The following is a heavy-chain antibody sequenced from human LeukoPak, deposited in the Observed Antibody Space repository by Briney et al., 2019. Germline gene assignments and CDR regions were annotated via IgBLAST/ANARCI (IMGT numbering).Heavy chain of an antibody. CDR1: GFTFSDHY. V-gene: IGHV3-11*04. D-gene: IGHD3-10*01. J-gene: IGHJ4*02. CDR3: ARDSTSGGFDY. Sequence: GGSLRLSCAASGFTFSDHYMSWIRQAPGKGLEWVSHISSSGFNTYCADSARGRFTISRDNPRKSLYLQMNSLRAEDTAVYYCARDSTSGGFDYWGQGTLVTVSS. CDR2: ISSSGFNT.